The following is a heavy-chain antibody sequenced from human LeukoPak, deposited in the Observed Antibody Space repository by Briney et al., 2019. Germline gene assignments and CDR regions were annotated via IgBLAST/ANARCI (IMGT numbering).Heavy chain of an antibody. V-gene: IGHV3-48*01. J-gene: IGHJ6*04. CDR3: AELGITMIGGV. CDR1: RFTLSTYS. D-gene: IGHD3-10*02. Sequence: PGGSLRLSCAASRFTLSTYSINWVRQAPGKGLEWVSYISSSSSTIYYADSVKGRFTISRDNAKNSLYLQMNSLRAEDTAVYYCAELGITMIGGVWGKGTTVTISS. CDR2: ISSSSSTI.